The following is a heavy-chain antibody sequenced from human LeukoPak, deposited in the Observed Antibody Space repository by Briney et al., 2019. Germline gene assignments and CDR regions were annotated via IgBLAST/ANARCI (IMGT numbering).Heavy chain of an antibody. CDR3: ARGRVAYFDWFITYFDY. D-gene: IGHD3-9*01. CDR1: GFTFSSYS. CDR2: ISSSSSYI. J-gene: IGHJ4*02. Sequence: PGGSLRLSCAASGFTFSSYSMNWVRQAPGKGLEWVSSISSSSSYIYYADSVKGRFTISRDNAKNSLYLQMNSLGAEDTAVYYCARGRVAYFDWFITYFDYWGQGTLVTVSS. V-gene: IGHV3-21*01.